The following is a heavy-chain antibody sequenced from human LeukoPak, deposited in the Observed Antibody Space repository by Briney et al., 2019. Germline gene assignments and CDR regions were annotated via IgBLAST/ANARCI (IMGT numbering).Heavy chain of an antibody. D-gene: IGHD6-13*01. J-gene: IGHJ4*02. CDR3: AKGRSTSWRASYYFDF. CDR1: GLTFSSYA. V-gene: IGHV3-23*01. Sequence: GGSLRLSCAASGLTFSSYAMSWVRHGPGKGLDWVSAISASGGGTYYADSVKGRFTVSRDNSKNTLYLQMNSLRVEDTAVYYCAKGRSTSWRASYYFDFWGQGTLVTVSS. CDR2: ISASGGGT.